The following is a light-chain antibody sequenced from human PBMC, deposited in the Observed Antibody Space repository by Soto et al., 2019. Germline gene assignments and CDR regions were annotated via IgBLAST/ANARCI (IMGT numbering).Light chain of an antibody. CDR1: SSDVGGYNY. CDR3: TSYAGSETVV. J-gene: IGLJ3*02. V-gene: IGLV2-8*01. Sequence: QSVLTQPPSASGSPGQSVTISCTGTSSDVGGYNYVSWYQQHPGKAPKLMVYEVSKWPSGVPDRFSGSKSGNTASLTVSGLQAEDEADYYCTSYAGSETVVIGGGTKLTVL. CDR2: EVS.